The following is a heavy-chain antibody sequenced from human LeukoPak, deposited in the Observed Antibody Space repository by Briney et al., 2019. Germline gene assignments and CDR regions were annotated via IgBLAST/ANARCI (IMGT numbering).Heavy chain of an antibody. CDR1: GFTFSNFW. Sequence: PGGSLRLSCTASGFTFSNFWMGWVRQAPGKGLEWVANIKQDETEKFYLGSVKGRFTISRDNSKNTLYLQMNSLRAEDTAVYYCAKAEEYCSGGSCYSYYYYGMDVWGQGTTVTVSS. CDR2: IKQDETEK. V-gene: IGHV3-7*03. CDR3: AKAEEYCSGGSCYSYYYYGMDV. D-gene: IGHD2-15*01. J-gene: IGHJ6*02.